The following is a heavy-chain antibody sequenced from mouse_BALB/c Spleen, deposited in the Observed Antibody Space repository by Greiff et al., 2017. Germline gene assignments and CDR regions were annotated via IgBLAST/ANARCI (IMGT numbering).Heavy chain of an antibody. CDR2: ISYSGST. CDR3: ARSYYYGSSPHWYFDV. CDR1: GDSITSGY. Sequence: DVKLQESGPSLVKPSQTLSLTCSVTGDSITSGYWNWIRKFPGNKLEYMGYISYSGSTYYNPSLKSRISITRDTSKNQYYLQLNSVTTEDTATYYCARSYYYGSSPHWYFDVWGAGTTVTVSS. J-gene: IGHJ1*01. V-gene: IGHV3-8*02. D-gene: IGHD1-1*01.